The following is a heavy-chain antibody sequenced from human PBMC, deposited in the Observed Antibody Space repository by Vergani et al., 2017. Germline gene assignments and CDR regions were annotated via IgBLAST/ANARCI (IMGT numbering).Heavy chain of an antibody. CDR1: GFTFSSYA. Sequence: EVQLLESGGGLVQPGGSLRLSCAASGFTFSSYAMSWVRQAPGKGLEWVSAISGSGGSTYYADSVKGRFTISRDNSKNTLYLQMNSLRAEDTAVYYCARDTASWLYFDYWGQGTLVTVSS. D-gene: IGHD3-22*01. V-gene: IGHV3-23*01. CDR3: ARDTASWLYFDY. J-gene: IGHJ4*02. CDR2: ISGSGGST.